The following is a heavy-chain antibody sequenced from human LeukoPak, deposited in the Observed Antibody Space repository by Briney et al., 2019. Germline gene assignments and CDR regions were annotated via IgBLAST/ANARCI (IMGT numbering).Heavy chain of an antibody. CDR3: AKGGKGFPLGLRFDS. Sequence: PSETLSLTCTVSAGSISTYYWTWIRQPPGKGLEWIGYIYYSGSTNYTPSLKSRVTISVDTSKNQFSLKLTSLTAADTAVYYCAKGGKGFPLGLRFDSWGQGTLVSVSS. CDR2: IYYSGST. J-gene: IGHJ4*02. V-gene: IGHV4-59*01. CDR1: AGSISTYY. D-gene: IGHD2-21*01.